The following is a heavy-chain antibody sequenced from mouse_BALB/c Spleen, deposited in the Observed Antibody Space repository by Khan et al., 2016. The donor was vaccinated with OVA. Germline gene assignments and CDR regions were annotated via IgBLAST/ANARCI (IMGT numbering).Heavy chain of an antibody. D-gene: IGHD4-1*01. CDR1: GFTFSNYG. CDR2: INSDGTYT. CDR3: ASHLTGSFAY. V-gene: IGHV5-6*01. J-gene: IGHJ3*01. Sequence: EVQLVESGGDLVKPGGSLKLSCAASGFTFSNYGMSWVRQIPDKRLEWVATINSDGTYTYYPDSVKGRFTISRNNAKNTLYLEMSSLKSEDTAMYYCASHLTGSFAYWCQGTLVTVSA.